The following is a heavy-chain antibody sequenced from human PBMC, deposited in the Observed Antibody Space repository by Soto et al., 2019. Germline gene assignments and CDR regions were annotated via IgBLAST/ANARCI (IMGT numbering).Heavy chain of an antibody. J-gene: IGHJ5*02. CDR1: GFTFSSYG. CDR2: ISYDGSNK. Sequence: QVQLVESGGGVVQPGRSLRLSCAASGFTFSSYGMHWVRQAPGKGLEWVAVISYDGSNKYYADSVKGRFTISRDNSKYTLYLQMNSLRAEDTAVYYCAKDRGYCGGDCYSGWFDPWGQGTLVTVSS. CDR3: AKDRGYCGGDCYSGWFDP. V-gene: IGHV3-30*18. D-gene: IGHD2-21*02.